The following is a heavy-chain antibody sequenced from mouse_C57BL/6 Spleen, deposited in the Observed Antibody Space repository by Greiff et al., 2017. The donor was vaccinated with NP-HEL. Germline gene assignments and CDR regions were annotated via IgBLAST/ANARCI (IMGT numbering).Heavy chain of an antibody. V-gene: IGHV1-26*01. D-gene: IGHD1-1*01. CDR2: INPNNGGT. CDR3: ARSWDYYGDV. CDR1: GYTFTDYY. J-gene: IGHJ1*03. Sequence: VQLQQSGPELVKPGASVKISCKASGYTFTDYYMNWVKQSHGKSLEWIGDINPNNGGTSYNQKFKGKATLTVDKSSSTAYMELRSLTSEDSAVYYCARSWDYYGDVWGTGTTVTVSS.